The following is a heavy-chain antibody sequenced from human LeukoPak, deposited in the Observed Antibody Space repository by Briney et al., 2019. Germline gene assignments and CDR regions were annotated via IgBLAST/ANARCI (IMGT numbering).Heavy chain of an antibody. J-gene: IGHJ4*02. Sequence: GGSLRLSCAASGFTFSSYWMHWVRQAPGKGLVWVSHITTDGSSTTYADSVKGRFTISRDNAKNTLYLQMNSLRAEDTAVYYCVRGKLVYYYDNSGYFDSWGQGTLVTVSS. D-gene: IGHD3-22*01. CDR1: GFTFSSYW. V-gene: IGHV3-74*01. CDR3: VRGKLVYYYDNSGYFDS. CDR2: ITTDGSST.